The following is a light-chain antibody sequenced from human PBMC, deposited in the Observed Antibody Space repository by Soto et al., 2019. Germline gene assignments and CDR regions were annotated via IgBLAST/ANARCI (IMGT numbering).Light chain of an antibody. CDR1: QSVSSD. CDR2: GAS. CDR3: KQYNTWQPKMA. J-gene: IGKJ1*01. Sequence: VVTQSPATLSVFPGETATLSCRASQSVSSDLAWYQQRPGQAPRLLIYGASTRATGIPARFRGSGSGTEFRLTISSLQSEDFATYYCKQYNTWQPKMAFGRGTKVEIK. V-gene: IGKV3-15*01.